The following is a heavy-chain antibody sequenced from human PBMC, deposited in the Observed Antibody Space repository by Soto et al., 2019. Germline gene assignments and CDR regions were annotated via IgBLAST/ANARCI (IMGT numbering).Heavy chain of an antibody. CDR3: AREGGSGSYDWFDP. CDR1: GGSFSDNY. Sequence: SSETLSLTCALYGGSFSDNYWSLIRQPPGKGLEWIGEINHSGSTNYNPSLKSRVTISVDTSKNQFSLKLGSVTAADTAVYYCAREGGSGSYDWFDPWGQGTLVTVSS. V-gene: IGHV4-34*01. CDR2: INHSGST. J-gene: IGHJ5*02. D-gene: IGHD3-10*01.